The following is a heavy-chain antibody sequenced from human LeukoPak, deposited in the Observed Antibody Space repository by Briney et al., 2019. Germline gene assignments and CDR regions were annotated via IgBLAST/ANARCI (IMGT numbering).Heavy chain of an antibody. V-gene: IGHV6-1*01. CDR1: GDSVSSNSVT. CDR3: ARRLTQYDCFDP. CDR2: TYYRSTWYN. J-gene: IGHJ5*02. D-gene: IGHD2-2*01. Sequence: SQTLSLTCAISGDSVSSNSVTWNWIRQSPSRGLEWLGRTYYRSTWYNDYAVSVRGPITVKPDTSKNQFSLHLNSVTPEDTAVYYCARRLTQYDCFDPWGQGILVTVSS.